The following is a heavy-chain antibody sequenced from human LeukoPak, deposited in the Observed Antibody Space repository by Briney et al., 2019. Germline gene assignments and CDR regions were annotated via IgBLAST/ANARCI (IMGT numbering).Heavy chain of an antibody. V-gene: IGHV3-21*01. J-gene: IGHJ4*02. Sequence: GGSLRLSCAASGFTFSSSSINWVRQAPGEGLEWVASISSTSRDTYYADSVKGRFTISRDNAKNSLFLQMSSLRAEDTAVYYCARDRGSSKIAYWGQGTLVTVSS. D-gene: IGHD6-13*01. CDR1: GFTFSSSS. CDR2: ISSTSRDT. CDR3: ARDRGSSKIAY.